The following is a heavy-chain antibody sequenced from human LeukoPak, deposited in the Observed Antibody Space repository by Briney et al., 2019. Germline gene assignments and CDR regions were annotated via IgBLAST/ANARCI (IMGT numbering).Heavy chain of an antibody. CDR2: ISYDGSNK. CDR3: ARVGSSWYCDL. V-gene: IGHV3-30-3*01. Sequence: PGGSLRLSCAASGFTFSSYAMHWVRQAPGKGLEWVAVISYDGSNKYYADSVKGRFTISRDNSKNTLYLQMNSLRAEDTAVYYCARVGSSWYCDLWGQGTLVTVSS. D-gene: IGHD6-13*01. J-gene: IGHJ5*02. CDR1: GFTFSSYA.